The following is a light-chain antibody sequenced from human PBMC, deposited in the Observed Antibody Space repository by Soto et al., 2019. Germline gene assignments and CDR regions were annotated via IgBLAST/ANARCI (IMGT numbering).Light chain of an antibody. CDR2: DVS. CDR3: LQVYSYPWP. J-gene: IGKJ1*01. V-gene: IGKV1-5*01. Sequence: DIQMTQSPSILSANVGDRVTITCRASQSISTWLAWYQQKPGKAPKIVIYDVSILESGVPSRFSGSGSGTELAITVSSLQLDGAATYCCLQVYSYPWPFRQGTKVEIE. CDR1: QSISTW.